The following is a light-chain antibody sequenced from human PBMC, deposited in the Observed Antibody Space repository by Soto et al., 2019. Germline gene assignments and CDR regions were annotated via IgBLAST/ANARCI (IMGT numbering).Light chain of an antibody. CDR3: QQYGSSTGGT. CDR1: QSVSSSY. CDR2: GAS. Sequence: VLAQSPGSVSLCAGGRITLACRAIQSVSSSYLAWYQQKPGQAPRLLIYGASSRATGIPDRFSGSGSGTDFTLTISRLEPEDFAVFHSQQYGSSTGGTFAQGTKVDIK. V-gene: IGKV3-20*01. J-gene: IGKJ1*01.